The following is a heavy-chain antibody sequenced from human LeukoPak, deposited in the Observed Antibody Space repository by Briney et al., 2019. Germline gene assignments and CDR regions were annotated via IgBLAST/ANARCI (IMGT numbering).Heavy chain of an antibody. Sequence: GESLKISCKGSGYSFTSSRIGWVRQMPGKGLEWMGIIHPSDSDTRYSPSFQGQVTISADKSISTAYLQWSSLKASDSGVYYCARGIAAAAVTKFDYWSQGTLVTVSS. CDR2: IHPSDSDT. V-gene: IGHV5-51*01. J-gene: IGHJ4*02. D-gene: IGHD6-13*01. CDR1: GYSFTSSR. CDR3: ARGIAAAAVTKFDY.